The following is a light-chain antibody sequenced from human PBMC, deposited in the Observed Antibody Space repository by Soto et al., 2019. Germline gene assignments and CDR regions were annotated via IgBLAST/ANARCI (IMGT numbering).Light chain of an antibody. J-gene: IGKJ1*01. V-gene: IGKV3-15*01. CDR3: QQYNDWPRT. Sequence: EVVMTQSPATLSVSPGERATLSCRASQSVFDNLAWYQQKPGLAPGLLIYGASTRATGIPARFSGSGSGTEFTLTISSLQSEDFAVYYCQQYNDWPRTFGQGTKVEIK. CDR1: QSVFDN. CDR2: GAS.